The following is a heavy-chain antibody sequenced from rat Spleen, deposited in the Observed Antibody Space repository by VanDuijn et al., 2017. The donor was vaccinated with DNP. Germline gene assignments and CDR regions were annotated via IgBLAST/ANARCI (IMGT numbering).Heavy chain of an antibody. V-gene: IGHV5-25*01. CDR1: GFTFSDYY. CDR3: ATHSFTSGITTAFGS. Sequence: EVQLVESGGGLVQPGRSLKLSCAASGFTFSDYYMAWVRQAPTKGLEWVASINTDGDSAYYPDSVKGRFTISRDNAERTLYLQMDSVRSEDTATYYCATHSFTSGITTAFGSWGQGVTVTVSS. J-gene: IGHJ2*01. D-gene: IGHD1-11*01. CDR2: INTDGDSA.